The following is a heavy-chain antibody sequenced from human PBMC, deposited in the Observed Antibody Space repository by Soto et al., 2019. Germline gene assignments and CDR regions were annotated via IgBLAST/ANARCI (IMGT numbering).Heavy chain of an antibody. CDR1: GGSISSGGYY. D-gene: IGHD6-13*01. CDR2: IYYSGST. Sequence: SETLSLTCTVSGGSISSGGYYWSWIRQHPGKGLEWIGYIYYSGSTNYNPSLKSRVTISVDTSKNQFSLKLSSVTAADTAVYYCARRAAAGKPYYYYYMDVWGKGXTVTVSS. CDR3: ARRAAAGKPYYYYYMDV. V-gene: IGHV4-61*08. J-gene: IGHJ6*03.